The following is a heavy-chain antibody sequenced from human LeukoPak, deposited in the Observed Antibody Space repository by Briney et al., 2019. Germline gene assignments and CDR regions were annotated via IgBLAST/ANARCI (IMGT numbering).Heavy chain of an antibody. V-gene: IGHV1-69*04. CDR3: ATRVDWFDP. J-gene: IGHJ5*02. CDR2: IIPILGIA. Sequence: ASVKVSCKASGGTFSSYAISWVRQAPGRGLEWMGRIIPILGIANYAQKFQGRVTITADKSTSTAYMELSSLRSEDTAVYYCATRVDWFDPWGQGTLVTVSS. CDR1: GGTFSSYA.